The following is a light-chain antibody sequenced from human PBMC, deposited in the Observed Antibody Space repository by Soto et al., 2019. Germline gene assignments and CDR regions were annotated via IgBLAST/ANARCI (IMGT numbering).Light chain of an antibody. J-gene: IGKJ1*01. Sequence: EIVLTQSPGTLSLSPGERATLSCRASQSFSSSYLGWFQQRPGQAPRLLLYGASTRATGTPARFSGSGSGTEFTLTITSLKSEAFEVSYCQQYNNCITWTFGQGTKVDNK. CDR2: GAS. V-gene: IGKV3-15*01. CDR3: QQYNNCITWT. CDR1: QSFSSSY.